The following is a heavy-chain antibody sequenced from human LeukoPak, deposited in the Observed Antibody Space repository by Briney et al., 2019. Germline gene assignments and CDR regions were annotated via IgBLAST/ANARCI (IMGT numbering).Heavy chain of an antibody. CDR2: ISGDGGST. V-gene: IGHV3-43*02. Sequence: QPGGSLTLSCAASGFTFDDYAMHWVRQAPGKGLEWVSLISGDGGSTYYADSVKGRFTTSRDNSKNSLYLQMNSLRTEDTALYYCAKDSISSGWYGLFDPWGQGTLVTVSS. D-gene: IGHD6-19*01. J-gene: IGHJ5*02. CDR1: GFTFDDYA. CDR3: AKDSISSGWYGLFDP.